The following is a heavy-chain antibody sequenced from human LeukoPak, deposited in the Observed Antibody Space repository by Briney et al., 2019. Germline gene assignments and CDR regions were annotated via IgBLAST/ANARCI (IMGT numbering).Heavy chain of an antibody. CDR2: IYYSGST. J-gene: IGHJ3*02. CDR3: ATYCSSTSCPHRRAFDI. V-gene: IGHV4-39*01. Sequence: WIRQPPGKGLEWIGTIYYSGSTYYNPSLKSRVTISVDTSNDQFSLKLSSVTAADTAVYYCATYCSSTSCPHRRAFDIWGQGTVVTVSS. D-gene: IGHD2-2*01.